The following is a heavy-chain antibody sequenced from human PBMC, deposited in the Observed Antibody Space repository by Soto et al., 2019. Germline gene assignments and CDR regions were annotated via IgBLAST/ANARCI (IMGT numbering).Heavy chain of an antibody. CDR2: ISAYNGNT. V-gene: IGHV1-18*04. CDR1: GYTFTSYG. CDR3: ARVSGRIQLCARQIWDY. Sequence: QVQLVQSGAEVKKPGASVKVSCKASGYTFTSYGISWVRQAPGQGLEWMGGISAYNGNTNYAQKRQGRVTMTTDTSTSTAYMKLRSLRSDDTAVYYCARVSGRIQLCARQIWDYWGQGTLVTVSS. J-gene: IGHJ4*02. D-gene: IGHD5-18*01.